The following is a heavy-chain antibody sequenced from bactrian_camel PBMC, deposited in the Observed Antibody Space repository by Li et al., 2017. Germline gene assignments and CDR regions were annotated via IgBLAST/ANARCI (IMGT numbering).Heavy chain of an antibody. V-gene: IGHV3S40*01. CDR1: GFVFGSHV. J-gene: IGHJ4*01. CDR2: INTGGGTT. Sequence: VQLVESGGGSVQAGGSLRLSCAASGFVFGSHVMTWVRQAPGKGLEWVSRINTGGGTTYYADSVKGRFTIPVGNAKNTLLLQMNSLKPEDTGVYYCVADLANWGQGTQVTVS. CDR3: VADLAN. D-gene: IGHD7*01.